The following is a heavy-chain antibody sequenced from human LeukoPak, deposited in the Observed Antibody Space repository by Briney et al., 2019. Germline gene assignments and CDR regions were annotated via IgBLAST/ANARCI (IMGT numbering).Heavy chain of an antibody. V-gene: IGHV4-59*08. Sequence: SDTLSLTCTVSGGSLSRYYWICIRHPPGEGVECIGYIYYSGSTNYNPSLKSRVTIPVDTSKNQFSLKLSSVTAADTAVYYCARHGPLSPRYYYYSMDVWGQGTTVTVSS. CDR1: GGSLSRYY. CDR2: IYYSGST. J-gene: IGHJ6*02. CDR3: ARHGPLSPRYYYYSMDV.